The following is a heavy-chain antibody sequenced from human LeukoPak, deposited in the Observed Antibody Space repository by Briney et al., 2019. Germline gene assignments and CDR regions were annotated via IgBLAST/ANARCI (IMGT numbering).Heavy chain of an antibody. V-gene: IGHV1-8*01. J-gene: IGHJ6*02. Sequence: GASVKVSCKASGYTFTSYDINWVRQATGQGLEWMGWMNPNSGNTGYAQKFQGRVTMTRNTSISTAYMELSSLRSEDTAVYYCARAPVAGNYYYGMDVRGQGTTVTVSS. CDR1: GYTFTSYD. CDR3: ARAPVAGNYYYGMDV. D-gene: IGHD6-19*01. CDR2: MNPNSGNT.